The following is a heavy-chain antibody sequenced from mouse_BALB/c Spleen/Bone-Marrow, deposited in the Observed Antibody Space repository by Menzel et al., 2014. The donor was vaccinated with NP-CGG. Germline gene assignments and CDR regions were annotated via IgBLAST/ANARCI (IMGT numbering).Heavy chain of an antibody. J-gene: IGHJ3*01. CDR2: INPYNGDT. Sequence: EAQGVESGPELVKPGASVKISYKASGYSFTGYFMNWVKQSHGKSLEWIGRINPYNGDTFYNQKFKGKATLTVDKSSSTAHMELLSLTAEDSAVYYCGGQDGYYGGFAYWGQGTLVTVSA. CDR3: GGQDGYYGGFAY. V-gene: IGHV1-37*01. D-gene: IGHD2-3*01. CDR1: GYSFTGYF.